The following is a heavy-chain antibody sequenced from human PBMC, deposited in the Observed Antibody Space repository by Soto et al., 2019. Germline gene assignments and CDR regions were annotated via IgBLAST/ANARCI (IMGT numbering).Heavy chain of an antibody. CDR2: INHSGST. CDR3: ARGRFRNIVATREHFDY. J-gene: IGHJ4*02. Sequence: SETLSLTCAFYGGSFSGYYWIWIRQPPGKGLEWIGEINHSGSTNYNPSLKSRVTISVDTSKNQFSLKLSSVTAADTAVYYCARGRFRNIVATREHFDYWGQGTPVTVSS. V-gene: IGHV4-34*01. CDR1: GGSFSGYY. D-gene: IGHD5-12*01.